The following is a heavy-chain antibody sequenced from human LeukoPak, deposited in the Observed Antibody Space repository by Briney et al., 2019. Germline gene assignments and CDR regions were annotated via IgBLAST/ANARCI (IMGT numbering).Heavy chain of an antibody. CDR3: ARLYYYDSSGYTFPRAYFDY. D-gene: IGHD3-22*01. CDR2: IYYSGST. Sequence: KPSETLSLTCTVSGGSISSYYWSWIRQPPGKGLEWIGYIYYSGSTNYNPSLKSRVTISVDTSKNQFSLKLSSVTAADTAVYYCARLYYYDSSGYTFPRAYFDYWGQGTLVTVSS. V-gene: IGHV4-59*08. CDR1: GGSISSYY. J-gene: IGHJ4*02.